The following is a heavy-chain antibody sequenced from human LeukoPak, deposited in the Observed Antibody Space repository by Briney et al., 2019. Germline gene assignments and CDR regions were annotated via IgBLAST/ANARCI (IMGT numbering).Heavy chain of an antibody. V-gene: IGHV3-30*18. J-gene: IGHJ4*02. CDR2: ISNDGSDK. D-gene: IGHD1-1*01. CDR3: AKARVPYWNDIDH. Sequence: GGSLRLSCAASGFTFSNFGMHWVRQAPGKGLEWVAVISNDGSDKYYADSVKGRFTISRDNSKNTLYLQMNSLREEDTAVYYCAKARVPYWNDIDHWGQGTLAPVSS. CDR1: GFTFSNFG.